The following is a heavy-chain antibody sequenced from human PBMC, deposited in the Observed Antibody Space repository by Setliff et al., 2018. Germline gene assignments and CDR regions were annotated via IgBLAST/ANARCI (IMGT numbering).Heavy chain of an antibody. D-gene: IGHD1-1*01. Sequence: SETLSLTCAVSGYSISSGYYWGWIRQPPGKGLEWIGRIYTSGSTNYNPSLKSRVTMSLDTSKNQFSLKLSSVTAADTAVYYCARESAGDESVRHLYYTDVWGRGTTVTVSS. CDR1: GYSISSGYY. CDR2: IYTSGST. V-gene: IGHV4-38-2*02. J-gene: IGHJ6*03. CDR3: ARESAGDESVRHLYYTDV.